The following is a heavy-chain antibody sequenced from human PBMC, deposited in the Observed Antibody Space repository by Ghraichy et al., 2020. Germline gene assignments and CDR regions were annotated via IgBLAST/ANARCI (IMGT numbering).Heavy chain of an antibody. CDR3: ARVRFLENPNWFDP. CDR2: INHSGST. Sequence: SETLSLTCAVYGGSFSGYYWSWIRQPPGKGLEWIGEINHSGSTNYNPSLKSRVTISVDTSKNQFSLKLSSVTAADTAVYYCARVRFLENPNWFDPWGQGTLVTVSS. J-gene: IGHJ5*02. CDR1: GGSFSGYY. D-gene: IGHD3-3*01. V-gene: IGHV4-34*01.